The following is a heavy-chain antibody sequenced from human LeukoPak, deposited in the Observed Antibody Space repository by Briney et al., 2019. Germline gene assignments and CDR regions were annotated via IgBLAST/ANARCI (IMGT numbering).Heavy chain of an antibody. V-gene: IGHV3-64*01. CDR1: GFTFSSYA. J-gene: IGHJ3*02. D-gene: IGHD4-11*01. CDR3: ARGKGRVTDAFDI. Sequence: QPGGSLRLSCAASGFTFSSYAMHWVRQAPGKGLEYVSAISSNGGSTYYASSVKGRFTISRDNSKNTLYLQMGSLRAEDMAVYYCARGKGRVTDAFDIWGQGTMVTVSS. CDR2: ISSNGGST.